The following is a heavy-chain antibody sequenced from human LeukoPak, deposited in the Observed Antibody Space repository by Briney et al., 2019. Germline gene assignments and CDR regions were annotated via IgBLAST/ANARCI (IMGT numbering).Heavy chain of an antibody. V-gene: IGHV1-18*01. D-gene: IGHD5-18*01. Sequence: ASVKVSCKASGYTFTSYGISWVRQAPGQGLEWMGWISAYNGNTNYAQKHQGRVTMTTDTSTSTAYMELRSLRSDDTAVYYCGRYRTAMATTNFDYWGQGTLVTVSS. CDR2: ISAYNGNT. CDR1: GYTFTSYG. CDR3: GRYRTAMATTNFDY. J-gene: IGHJ4*02.